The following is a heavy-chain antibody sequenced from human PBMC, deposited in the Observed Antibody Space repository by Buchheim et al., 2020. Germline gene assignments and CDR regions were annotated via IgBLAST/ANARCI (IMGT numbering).Heavy chain of an antibody. Sequence: QVQLVQSGTEVKKPGASVKVSCKASGYTFTSYDINWVRQATGQGLEWMGWMNPNSGNTGYAQKFQGRVNMTRNTSISTAYMELSSLRSEDTAVYYCARSGPNIGADIAARQFPFDYWGQGTL. CDR2: MNPNSGNT. CDR1: GYTFTSYD. J-gene: IGHJ4*02. V-gene: IGHV1-8*01. D-gene: IGHD6-6*01. CDR3: ARSGPNIGADIAARQFPFDY.